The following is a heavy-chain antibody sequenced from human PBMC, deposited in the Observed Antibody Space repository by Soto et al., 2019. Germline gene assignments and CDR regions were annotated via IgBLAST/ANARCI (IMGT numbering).Heavy chain of an antibody. CDR3: AREGRLRGGGFDP. CDR1: GYTFTGYY. V-gene: IGHV1-2*04. D-gene: IGHD4-17*01. Sequence: QVQLVQSGAEVKKPGASVKVSCKASGYTFTGYYMHWVRQAPGQGLEWMGWINPNSGGTNYAQKSQGWVTMTRDTSISTAYMELSRLRSDDTAVYYCAREGRLRGGGFDPWGQGTLVTVSS. CDR2: INPNSGGT. J-gene: IGHJ5*02.